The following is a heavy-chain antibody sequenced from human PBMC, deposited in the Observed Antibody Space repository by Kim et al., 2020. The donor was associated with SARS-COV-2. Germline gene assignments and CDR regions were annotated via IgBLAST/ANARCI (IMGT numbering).Heavy chain of an antibody. J-gene: IGHJ4*02. Sequence: GRTNYNPPPKSRVTRSVDTSKSQFSLELSSVTAADTAVYYCAGRLPYFDYWGQGTLVTVSS. D-gene: IGHD2-15*01. CDR3: AGRLPYFDY. CDR2: GRT. V-gene: IGHV4-4*06.